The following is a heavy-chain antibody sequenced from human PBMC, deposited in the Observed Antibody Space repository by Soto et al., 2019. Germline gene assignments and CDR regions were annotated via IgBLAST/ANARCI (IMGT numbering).Heavy chain of an antibody. Sequence: QVQLVQSGAEVKKPGSSVKVSCKASGGTFSSYAISWVRQAPGQGLEWMGGIIPIFGTANYAQKFQGRVTITADESTSTAYRELSSLRSEDTAVYYCARDVAARLPAGEIYFDYWGQGTLVTVSS. J-gene: IGHJ4*02. V-gene: IGHV1-69*12. CDR1: GGTFSSYA. D-gene: IGHD6-6*01. CDR3: ARDVAARLPAGEIYFDY. CDR2: IIPIFGTA.